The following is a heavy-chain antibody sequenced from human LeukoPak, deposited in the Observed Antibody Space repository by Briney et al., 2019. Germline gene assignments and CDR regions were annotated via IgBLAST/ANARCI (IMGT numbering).Heavy chain of an antibody. J-gene: IGHJ3*02. D-gene: IGHD3-22*01. V-gene: IGHV3-30*04. Sequence: GRSLRLSCAASGFTFSSYAMHWVRQAPGKGLEWVAVISYDGSNKYYADSVKGRFTISRDNSKNTLYLQMNSLRAEDTAVYYCARRITMIENAFDIWGQGTMVTVSS. CDR2: ISYDGSNK. CDR3: ARRITMIENAFDI. CDR1: GFTFSSYA.